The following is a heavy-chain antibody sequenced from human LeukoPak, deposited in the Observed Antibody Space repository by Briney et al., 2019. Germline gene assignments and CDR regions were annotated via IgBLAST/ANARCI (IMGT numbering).Heavy chain of an antibody. Sequence: ASVKVSCKASGYTFIDHYIHWVRQAPGQGLEWMGWINPNSGGTNYAQKFQGWVTMTRDTSISTAYMELSRLRSDDTAVYYCARGYCGGDCYSDYWGQGTLVTVSS. CDR3: ARGYCGGDCYSDY. V-gene: IGHV1-2*04. D-gene: IGHD2-21*02. J-gene: IGHJ4*02. CDR1: GYTFIDHY. CDR2: INPNSGGT.